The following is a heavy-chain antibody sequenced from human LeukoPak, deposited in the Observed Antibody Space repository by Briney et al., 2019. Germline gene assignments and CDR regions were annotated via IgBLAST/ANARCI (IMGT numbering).Heavy chain of an antibody. Sequence: SGTLSLTCAVSVGSMNIYYWSWLRQSPGKGLEWIGHMYYTGRTNYNPSLESRVTISIDTSESQFSLKLSSVTAADAGLYNCAGVMPDSAGNFRRWFDPWGQGILVTVSS. CDR1: VGSMNIYY. CDR2: MYYTGRT. CDR3: AGVMPDSAGNFRRWFDP. V-gene: IGHV4-59*01. J-gene: IGHJ5*02. D-gene: IGHD2-2*01.